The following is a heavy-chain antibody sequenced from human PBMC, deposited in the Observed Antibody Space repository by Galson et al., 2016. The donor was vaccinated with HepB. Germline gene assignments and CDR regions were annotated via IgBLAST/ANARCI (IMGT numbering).Heavy chain of an antibody. Sequence: SLRLSCAASGFVFSNFGLSWVRQAPGKGLEWVASISTRRTTYSSDSVQGRFTISSDNSNNTLYLQMNGLRAEDTAVYYCAKERLVRRIFDHWGQGTLLTVSS. J-gene: IGHJ4*02. CDR1: GFVFSNFG. V-gene: IGHV3-23*01. D-gene: IGHD1-1*01. CDR3: AKERLVRRIFDH. CDR2: ISTRRTT.